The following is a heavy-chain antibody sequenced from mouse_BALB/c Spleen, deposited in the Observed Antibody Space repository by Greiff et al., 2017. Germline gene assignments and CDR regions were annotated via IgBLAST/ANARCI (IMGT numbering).Heavy chain of an antibody. J-gene: IGHJ2*01. CDR3: ARDYYGSSYFDY. CDR1: GYSITSGYY. V-gene: IGHV3-6*02. CDR2: ISYDGSN. Sequence: EVKLQESGPGLVKPSQSLSLTCSVTGYSITSGYYWNWIRQFPGNKLEWMGYISYDGSNNYNPSLKNRISITRDTSKNQFFLKLNSVTTEDTATYYCARDYYGSSYFDYWGQGTTRTVSS. D-gene: IGHD1-1*01.